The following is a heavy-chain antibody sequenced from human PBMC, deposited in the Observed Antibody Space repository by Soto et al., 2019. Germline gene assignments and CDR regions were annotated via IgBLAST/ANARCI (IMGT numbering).Heavy chain of an antibody. Sequence: PGGSLRLSCAASGFTFSSYAMTWVRQAPGKGLEWVSTISGSGGSTYYADSVKGRFTISRDNSKKTLDLQMNSLRAEGTAIYYCAKEGGYNWNYADYWGQGTLVTVSS. D-gene: IGHD1-7*01. CDR1: GFTFSSYA. CDR2: ISGSGGST. J-gene: IGHJ4*02. CDR3: AKEGGYNWNYADY. V-gene: IGHV3-23*01.